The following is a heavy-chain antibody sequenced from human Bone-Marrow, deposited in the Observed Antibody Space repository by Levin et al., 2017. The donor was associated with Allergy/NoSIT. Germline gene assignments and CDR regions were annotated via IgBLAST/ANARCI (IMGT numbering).Heavy chain of an antibody. CDR3: ARGGGSTKGGMDV. D-gene: IGHD3-10*01. Sequence: GGSLRLSCEGSGFTFSGYTIHWVRQAPGKGLEWVSSISSTSSYIHYADSVKGRFTISRDNSKNSLYLHMNSLRAEDTAVYYCARGGGSTKGGMDVWGQGTTVTVSS. CDR2: ISSTSSYI. CDR1: GFTFSGYT. J-gene: IGHJ6*02. V-gene: IGHV3-21*01.